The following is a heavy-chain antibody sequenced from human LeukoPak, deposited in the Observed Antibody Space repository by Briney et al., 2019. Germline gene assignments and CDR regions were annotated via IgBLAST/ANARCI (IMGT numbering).Heavy chain of an antibody. CDR1: AFRFSDYS. CDR3: ARGYSYDH. V-gene: IGHV3-48*02. J-gene: IGHJ4*02. Sequence: GSLRLSCAASAFRFSDYSMNWVRQAPGKGLEWVSYISTGSNTIYYADSVKGRFTISRDNAKNSLYLQMNSLRDEDTAVYYCARGYSYDHWGQGTLVTVSS. D-gene: IGHD5-18*01. CDR2: ISTGSNTI.